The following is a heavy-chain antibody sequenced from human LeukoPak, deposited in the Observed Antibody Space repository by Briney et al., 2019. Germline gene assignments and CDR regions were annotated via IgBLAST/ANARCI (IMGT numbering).Heavy chain of an antibody. CDR1: GGTFSRNA. Sequence: SVKVSCKASGGTFSRNAISWVRQAPGQGLEWMGRFIPMVGVETYAQSFQGRVTITADRSTSTAYMELSSLRSEDTAVYYCARVQAVGFPVAIDAYYSYGMDVWGQGTAVTVSS. V-gene: IGHV1-69*04. J-gene: IGHJ6*02. CDR2: FIPMVGVE. D-gene: IGHD2-15*01. CDR3: ARVQAVGFPVAIDAYYSYGMDV.